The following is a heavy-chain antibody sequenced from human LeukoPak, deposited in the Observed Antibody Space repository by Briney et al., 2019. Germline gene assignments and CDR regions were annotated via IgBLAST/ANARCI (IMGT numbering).Heavy chain of an antibody. D-gene: IGHD3-10*01. J-gene: IGHJ4*02. CDR3: AKQGRSGSFSHFDY. CDR1: GFTFCGDV. Sequence: GGSPRLSCGASGFTFCGDVMNWVRHAPGEGVESGSNIIDSGYTTYYADSVKGRFTISRDSSKNTLYLQMNSLRADDTAVYYCAKQGRSGSFSHFDYWGQGTLVTVSS. CDR2: IIDSGYTT. V-gene: IGHV3-23*01.